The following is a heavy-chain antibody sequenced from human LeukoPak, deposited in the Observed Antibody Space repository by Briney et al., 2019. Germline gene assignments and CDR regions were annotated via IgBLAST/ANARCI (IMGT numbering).Heavy chain of an antibody. V-gene: IGHV1-46*01. CDR1: GYTFTSYY. J-gene: IGHJ5*02. Sequence: ASVTVSCKASGYTFTSYYMHWVRQAPGQGLEWMGIINPSGGSTSYAQKFQGRVTMTRDMSTSTVYMELSSLRSEDTAVYYCARDLYQGIAAAGPFDPWGQGTLVTVSS. D-gene: IGHD6-13*01. CDR2: INPSGGST. CDR3: ARDLYQGIAAAGPFDP.